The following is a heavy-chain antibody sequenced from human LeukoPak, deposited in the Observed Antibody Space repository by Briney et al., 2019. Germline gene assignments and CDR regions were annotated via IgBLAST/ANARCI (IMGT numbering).Heavy chain of an antibody. CDR1: GYSFRDDY. CDR3: ARDDASDPSASFDL. J-gene: IGHJ3*01. D-gene: IGHD1-26*01. CDR2: TNPKRGGT. Sequence: ASVKVSCKASGYSFRDDYIYWIRQAPGQGLEWVGWTNPKRGGTKYAQNFQGRVTMTGDTSTNTAYMELSSLRYDDTAVYYCARDDASDPSASFDLWGQGTMVTVSS. V-gene: IGHV1-2*02.